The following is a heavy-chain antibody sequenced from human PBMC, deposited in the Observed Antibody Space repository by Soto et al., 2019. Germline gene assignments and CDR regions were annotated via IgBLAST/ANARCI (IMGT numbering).Heavy chain of an antibody. J-gene: IGHJ4*02. CDR1: GFTFSSYA. D-gene: IGHD2-15*01. CDR2: ISGSGGST. V-gene: IGHV3-23*01. Sequence: GGSLRLSCAASGFTFSSYAMSWVRQAPGKGLEWVSAISGSGGSTYYADSVKGRFTISRDNSKNTLYLQMNSLRAEDTAVYYCGKGPASYCSGGSCYFDYWGQGTLVTVSS. CDR3: GKGPASYCSGGSCYFDY.